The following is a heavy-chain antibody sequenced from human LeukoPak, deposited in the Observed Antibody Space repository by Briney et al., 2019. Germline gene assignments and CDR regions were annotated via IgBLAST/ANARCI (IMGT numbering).Heavy chain of an antibody. CDR2: ISSSSSYI. J-gene: IGHJ6*02. D-gene: IGHD3-10*01. CDR1: GFTFSSYA. CDR3: ARDSAEIVHGSLYYYYGMDV. V-gene: IGHV3-21*01. Sequence: SGGSLRLSCAASGFTFSSYAMHWVRQAPGKGLEWVSSISSSSSYIYYADSVKGRFTISRDNAKNSLYLQMNSLRAEDTAVYYCARDSAEIVHGSLYYYYGMDVWGQGTTVTVSS.